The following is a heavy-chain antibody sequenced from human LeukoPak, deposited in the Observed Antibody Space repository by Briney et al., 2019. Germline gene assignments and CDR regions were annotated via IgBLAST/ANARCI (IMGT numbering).Heavy chain of an antibody. CDR2: ISGSGGST. CDR3: AKAWVGYDSSGYYSGDY. Sequence: GGSLRLSCAASGFTFSSYAMSWVRQAPGKGLEWVSAISGSGGSTYYADSVKGRFTISRDNSKNTLYLQMNSLRDEDTGVYYCAKAWVGYDSSGYYSGDYWGQGTLVTVSS. CDR1: GFTFSSYA. J-gene: IGHJ4*02. D-gene: IGHD3-22*01. V-gene: IGHV3-23*01.